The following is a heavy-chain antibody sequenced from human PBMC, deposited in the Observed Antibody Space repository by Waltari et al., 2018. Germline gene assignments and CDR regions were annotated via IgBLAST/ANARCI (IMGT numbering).Heavy chain of an antibody. CDR2: VNPNTGDT. CDR1: GYTFTGHV. Sequence: QVHLVQSGAEVKKPGASVTVSCKASGYTFTGHVLHWVRQAPGQGLEWVGSVNPNTGDTYSEQKFEGRVTMTRDTSISTAYLDLSRLTSDDTAVYYCARVLYDFWGGYHPNDVFDFWGQGTVVIVSS. V-gene: IGHV1-2*02. D-gene: IGHD3-3*01. CDR3: ARVLYDFWGGYHPNDVFDF. J-gene: IGHJ3*01.